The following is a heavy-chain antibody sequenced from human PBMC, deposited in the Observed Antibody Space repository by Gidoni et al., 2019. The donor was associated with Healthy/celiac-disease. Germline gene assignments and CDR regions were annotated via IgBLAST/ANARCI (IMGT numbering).Heavy chain of an antibody. Sequence: QVQLVQSGAEVKKPGASVKVSCKASGYTFTGYYLHWVRQAPGQGLEWMGWINPNTGGTNYAQKFQGRVTMTRDTSISTAYMELSRLRSDDTAVYYCARGDYYDSSFVWFDPWGQGTLVTVSS. CDR1: GYTFTGYY. D-gene: IGHD3-22*01. CDR2: INPNTGGT. CDR3: ARGDYYDSSFVWFDP. V-gene: IGHV1-2*02. J-gene: IGHJ5*02.